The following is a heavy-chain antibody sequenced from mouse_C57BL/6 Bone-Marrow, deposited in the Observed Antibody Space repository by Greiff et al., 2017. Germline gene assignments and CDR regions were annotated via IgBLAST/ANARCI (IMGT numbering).Heavy chain of an antibody. V-gene: IGHV1-63*01. CDR2: IYPGGGYT. CDR1: GYTFTNYW. J-gene: IGHJ2*01. CDR3: ARREHYYGSSYFDY. Sequence: QVQLQQSGAELVRPGTSVKMSCKASGYTFTNYWIGWAKQRPGHGLEWIGDIYPGGGYTNYNEKFKGKATLTADKSSSTAYMQFSSLTSEDSAIYYCARREHYYGSSYFDYWCQGTTLTVSS. D-gene: IGHD1-1*01.